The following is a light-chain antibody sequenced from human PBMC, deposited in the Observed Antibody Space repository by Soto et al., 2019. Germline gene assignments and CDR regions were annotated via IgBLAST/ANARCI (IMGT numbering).Light chain of an antibody. J-gene: IGKJ1*01. CDR2: KAS. CDR1: QSISSW. CDR3: QQYNSYPWT. Sequence: DIQMTQSPSTLSASVGDRVTLTCLASQSISSWLAWFQQKPGKAPKLLIYKASSLESGVPSRFSGSGSGTEFTLTISSLQPDDFATYYCQQYNSYPWTFGQGTKVDI. V-gene: IGKV1-5*03.